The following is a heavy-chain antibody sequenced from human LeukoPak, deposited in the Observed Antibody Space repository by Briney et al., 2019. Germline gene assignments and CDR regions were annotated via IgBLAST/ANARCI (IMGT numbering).Heavy chain of an antibody. V-gene: IGHV3-48*03. J-gene: IGHJ4*02. D-gene: IGHD3-22*01. CDR1: GFTFSNYE. CDR2: ISSSGSTI. CDR3: ARDPTDYDSSGYE. Sequence: PGGSLRLSCAASGFTFSNYEMNWVRQAPGKGLEWVSYISSSGSTIYYADSVKGRFTISRDNAKKSLYLQMNSLRAEDTAVYYCARDPTDYDSSGYEWGQGTLLTVSS.